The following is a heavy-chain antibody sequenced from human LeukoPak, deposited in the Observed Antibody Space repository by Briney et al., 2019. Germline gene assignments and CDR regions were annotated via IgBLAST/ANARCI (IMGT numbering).Heavy chain of an antibody. CDR2: IYYSANA. CDR3: ASHNSLGGPLVHFDY. Sequence: SETLSLTCSVSGGSITSYYWSWIRQPPGKGLEWIGLIYYSANANYNPSLKSRVTISVDTSKKHLSLKLNSVTAADTAVYYCASHNSLGGPLVHFDYWGQGTLVTVSS. V-gene: IGHV4-59*08. J-gene: IGHJ4*02. CDR1: GGSITSYY. D-gene: IGHD3-10*01.